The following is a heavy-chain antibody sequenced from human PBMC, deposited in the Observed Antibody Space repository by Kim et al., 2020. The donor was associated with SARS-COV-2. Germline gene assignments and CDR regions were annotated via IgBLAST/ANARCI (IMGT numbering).Heavy chain of an antibody. D-gene: IGHD6-13*01. Sequence: SETLSLTCTVSGGSISSYYWSWIRQPPGKGLEWIGYIYYSGSTNYNPSLKSRVTISVDTSKNQFSLKLSSVTAADTAVYYCARTKWGIAAAVDYWGQGTLVTVSS. J-gene: IGHJ4*02. CDR2: IYYSGST. CDR1: GGSISSYY. V-gene: IGHV4-59*01. CDR3: ARTKWGIAAAVDY.